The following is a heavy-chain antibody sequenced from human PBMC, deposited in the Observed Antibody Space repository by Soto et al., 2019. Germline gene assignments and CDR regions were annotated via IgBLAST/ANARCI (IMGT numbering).Heavy chain of an antibody. CDR2: ISAYNGDT. CDR1: GYTFTSYG. V-gene: IGHV1-18*01. Sequence: ASVKVSCKASGYTFTSYGISWVRQAPGQGLEWMGWISAYNGDTNYAQKLQGRVTMTTDTSTSTAYMELRSLRSDDTAVYYCAELRAPRYCSGGSCYGSWFDPWGQGTLVTVSS. D-gene: IGHD2-15*01. J-gene: IGHJ5*02. CDR3: AELRAPRYCSGGSCYGSWFDP.